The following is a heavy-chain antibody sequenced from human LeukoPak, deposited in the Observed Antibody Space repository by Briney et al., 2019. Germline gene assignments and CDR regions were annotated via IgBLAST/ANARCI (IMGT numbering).Heavy chain of an antibody. CDR3: ARAPEYSSSPFDY. V-gene: IGHV1-2*04. D-gene: IGHD6-6*01. CDR2: INPNSGGA. Sequence: ASVKVSCKASGYTFTGYYMHWVRLAPGQGLEWMGWINPNSGGANYAQKFQGWVTMTRDTSISTAYMELSRLRSDDTAVYYCARAPEYSSSPFDYWGQGALVTVSS. J-gene: IGHJ4*02. CDR1: GYTFTGYY.